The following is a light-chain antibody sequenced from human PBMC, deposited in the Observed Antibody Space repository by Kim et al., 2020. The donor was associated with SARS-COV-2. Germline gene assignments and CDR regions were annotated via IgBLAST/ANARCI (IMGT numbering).Light chain of an antibody. J-gene: IGKJ3*01. V-gene: IGKV2D-29*01. CDR3: MQNIQLPGT. CDR2: EVS. Sequence: PASISFKSSQGLLQSYGKTYLYWYLQKAGQPPQLLMYEVSNRFSEVPDRFSGSGSGTDFTLKISRVEAEDVGVYYCMQNIQLPGTFGPGTKVDIK. CDR1: QGLLQSYGKTY.